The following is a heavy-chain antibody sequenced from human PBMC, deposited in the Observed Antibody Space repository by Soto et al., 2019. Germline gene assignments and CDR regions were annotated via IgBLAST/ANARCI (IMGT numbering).Heavy chain of an antibody. CDR3: ASGWETDY. D-gene: IGHD1-26*01. V-gene: IGHV4-39*01. Sequence: LSLTCTVSGGSISSSSYYWGWIRQPPGKGLEWIGSIYYSGSTYYNPSLKSRVTISVDTSKNQFSLKLSSVTAADTAVYYCASGWETDYWGQGTLVTVSS. J-gene: IGHJ4*02. CDR2: IYYSGST. CDR1: GGSISSSSYY.